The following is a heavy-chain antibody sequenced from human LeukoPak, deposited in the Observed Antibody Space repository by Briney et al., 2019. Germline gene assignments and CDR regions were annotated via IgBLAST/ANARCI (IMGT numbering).Heavy chain of an antibody. J-gene: IGHJ6*03. Sequence: ASVKVSCKASGYTFTSYYMHWVRQAPGQGLEWMGILNPSSGSTTYAQKFQGRVTMTRDTSTSTVYMELSSLGSEDTAVYYCARDPGLTSYYYYMDVWGKGTTVTVSS. CDR1: GYTFTSYY. CDR3: ARDPGLTSYYYYMDV. D-gene: IGHD3-10*01. CDR2: LNPSSGST. V-gene: IGHV1-46*01.